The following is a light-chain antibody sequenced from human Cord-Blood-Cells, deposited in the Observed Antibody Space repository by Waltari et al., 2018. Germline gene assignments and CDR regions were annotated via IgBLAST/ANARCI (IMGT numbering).Light chain of an antibody. V-gene: IGLV2-14*01. Sequence: QSALTQPASVSGSPGQSITISCTGTSSDVGGYYYVPWYQQHPGKAPKLMIYDVSKRPSGVSNRFSGSKSGNPASLTISGLQAEDEADYYCSSYTSSSSWVFGGGTKLTVL. CDR2: DVS. CDR3: SSYTSSSSWV. CDR1: SSDVGGYYY. J-gene: IGLJ3*02.